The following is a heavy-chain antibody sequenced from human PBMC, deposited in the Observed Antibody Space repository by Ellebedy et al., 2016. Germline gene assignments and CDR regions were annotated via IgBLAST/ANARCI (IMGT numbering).Heavy chain of an antibody. D-gene: IGHD1-14*01. V-gene: IGHV3-23*01. Sequence: GESLKISXAASGFSFSNFGMSWVRQAPGKGLEWVATISDNGRRTYYADSVEGRFTISRDNLKGTLYLQTNTLRVEDTAEYFCTNDAFVVKTFEPVDYWGQGTLVTVSS. J-gene: IGHJ4*02. CDR1: GFSFSNFG. CDR2: ISDNGRRT. CDR3: TNDAFVVKTFEPVDY.